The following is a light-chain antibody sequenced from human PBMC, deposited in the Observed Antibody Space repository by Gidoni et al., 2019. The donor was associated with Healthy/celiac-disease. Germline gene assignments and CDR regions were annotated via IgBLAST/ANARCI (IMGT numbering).Light chain of an antibody. Sequence: IQMPQSPASLSASVGDRVTITCRASQSISSYLNWYQQKPGKAPKLLIYGASSLQSGVPARFSGSGSGTDFTLTISSLQPEDFATYYCQQSYSTPITFGQGTRLEIK. J-gene: IGKJ5*01. CDR1: QSISSY. CDR2: GAS. CDR3: QQSYSTPIT. V-gene: IGKV1-39*01.